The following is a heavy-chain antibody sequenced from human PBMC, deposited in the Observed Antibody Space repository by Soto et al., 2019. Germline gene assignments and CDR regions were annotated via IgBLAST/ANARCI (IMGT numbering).Heavy chain of an antibody. V-gene: IGHV4-59*12. D-gene: IGHD3-10*01. CDR2: IYHSGST. CDR3: ARGTPSRTGYGMDV. J-gene: IGHJ6*02. Sequence: SETLSLTCTVSGGSISSYYWSWIRQPPGKGLEWIGYIYHSGSTYYNPSLKSRVTISVDRSKNQFSLKLSSVTAADTAVYYCARGTPSRTGYGMDVWGQGTTVTVSS. CDR1: GGSISSYY.